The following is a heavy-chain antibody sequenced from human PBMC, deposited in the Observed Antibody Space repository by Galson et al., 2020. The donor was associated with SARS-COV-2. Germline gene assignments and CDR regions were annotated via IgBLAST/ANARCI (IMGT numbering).Heavy chain of an antibody. V-gene: IGHV3-9*01. CDR2: ISWNSGSI. CDR1: GFTFNDYA. J-gene: IGHJ4*02. D-gene: IGHD2-21*02. CDR3: AKDWGRLPRRYFDY. Sequence: GGSLTLSCAASGFTFNDYAMHWVRQAPGKGLEWVSGISWNSGSIGYADSVKGRFTISRDNAKNSLYLQMNSLRAEDTALYYCAKDWGRLPRRYFDYWGQGTLVTVSS.